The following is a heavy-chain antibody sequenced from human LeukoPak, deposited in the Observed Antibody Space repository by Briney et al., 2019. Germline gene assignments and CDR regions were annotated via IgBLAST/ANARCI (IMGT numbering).Heavy chain of an antibody. CDR1: GFTFRDYY. V-gene: IGHV3-11*04. J-gene: IGHJ4*02. Sequence: GGSLRLSCAASGFTFRDYYMSWIRQAPGKGLEWVSYISSSGSTIYYADSVKGRFTISRDNAKNSLYLQMNSLRAEDTAVYYCASQGIAADASRDFDYWGQGTLVTVSS. CDR2: ISSSGSTI. CDR3: ASQGIAADASRDFDY. D-gene: IGHD6-13*01.